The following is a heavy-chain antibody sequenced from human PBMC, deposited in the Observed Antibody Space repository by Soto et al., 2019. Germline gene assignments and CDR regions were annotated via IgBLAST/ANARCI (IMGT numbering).Heavy chain of an antibody. CDR1: GDTFKNCV. V-gene: IGHV1-69*01. J-gene: IGHJ6*02. CDR2: IIPLFGTT. D-gene: IGHD3-10*01. Sequence: VQVVQSGVEVRRPGSSVKVSCKASGDTFKNCVISWVRQAPGQGLEWMGGIIPLFGTTDFAQRFQGRLTMTTDESSTTAYMELSMLRSEDTATYYCAAELGFGKLSVVWGQGITVIVSS. CDR3: AAELGFGKLSVV.